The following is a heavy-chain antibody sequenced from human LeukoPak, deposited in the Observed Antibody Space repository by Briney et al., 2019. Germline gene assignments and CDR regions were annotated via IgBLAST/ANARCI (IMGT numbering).Heavy chain of an antibody. V-gene: IGHV3-21*05. J-gene: IGHJ4*02. CDR3: ARDTFEPLVIDF. D-gene: IGHD6-13*01. CDR1: GFSVRRYA. Sequence: GGSLRLSCAASGFSVRRYAMNWVRPAPGKGLEWVAYVNAESTDILYADSVRGRFPISRDNAKNSLYLQLNSLRAEDRGVYYCARDTFEPLVIDFWGQGTLVTVSS. CDR2: VNAESTDI.